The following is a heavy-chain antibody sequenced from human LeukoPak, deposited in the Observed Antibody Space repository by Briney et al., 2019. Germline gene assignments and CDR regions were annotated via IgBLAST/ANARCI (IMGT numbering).Heavy chain of an antibody. V-gene: IGHV3-48*01. Sequence: GGSLRPSCAASGFTFSTYNMNWVRQAPGKGLEWVSYISSSSSTIHYADSVKGRFTISRDNAKNSLYLQMNSLRAEDTAVYYCARVVWGGYRKDYWGQGTLVTVSS. CDR3: ARVVWGGYRKDY. CDR2: ISSSSSTI. CDR1: GFTFSTYN. J-gene: IGHJ4*02. D-gene: IGHD3-16*02.